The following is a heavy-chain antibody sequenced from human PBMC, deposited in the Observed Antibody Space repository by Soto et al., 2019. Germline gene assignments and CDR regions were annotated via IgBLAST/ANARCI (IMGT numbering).Heavy chain of an antibody. Sequence: EVPLVESGGGLIQPGGSLRLSCAVSGFTVSDRYMNWVRQAPGKGLQWVSLIYAGGGTYYADSVKGRFTISRDSSKNTLYLQMDSLRAEDTAVYYCAGQRANAYGDPNDALDIWGQGTMVTVSS. V-gene: IGHV3-53*01. CDR3: AGQRANAYGDPNDALDI. J-gene: IGHJ3*02. CDR1: GFTVSDRY. CDR2: IYAGGGT. D-gene: IGHD4-17*01.